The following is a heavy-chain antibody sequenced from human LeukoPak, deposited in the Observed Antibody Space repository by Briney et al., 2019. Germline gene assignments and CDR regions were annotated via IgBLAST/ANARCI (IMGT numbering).Heavy chain of an antibody. CDR1: GGSISSSSYY. D-gene: IGHD1-7*01. CDR2: IYSGGST. J-gene: IGHJ4*02. CDR3: ARDRITGTSDY. Sequence: GTLSLTCTVSGGSISSSSYYMSWVRQAPGKGLEWVSVIYSGGSTYYADSVKGRFTISRDNSKNTLYLQMNSLRAEDTAVYYCARDRITGTSDYWGQGTLVTVSS. V-gene: IGHV3-53*05.